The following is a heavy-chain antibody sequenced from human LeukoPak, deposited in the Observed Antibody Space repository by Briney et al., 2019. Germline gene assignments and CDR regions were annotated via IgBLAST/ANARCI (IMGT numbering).Heavy chain of an antibody. CDR1: GYTFANYW. J-gene: IGHJ3*02. CDR3: ARRSRQWLVDAFDI. CDR2: IYPGDSDA. Sequence: GESLKISCKSSGYTFANYWIAWVRQMPGKGLEWMGIIYPGDSDARYSPSFQGQVTISADKSISTAYLQWSSLKASDTAMYYCARRSRQWLVDAFDIWGQGTMVTVSS. V-gene: IGHV5-51*01. D-gene: IGHD6-19*01.